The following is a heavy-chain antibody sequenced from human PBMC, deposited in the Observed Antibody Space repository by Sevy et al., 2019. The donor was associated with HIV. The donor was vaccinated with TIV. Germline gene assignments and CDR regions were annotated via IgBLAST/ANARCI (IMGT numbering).Heavy chain of an antibody. CDR1: GFTFSSYW. D-gene: IGHD1-20*01. Sequence: GGSLRLSCAASGFTFSSYWMRWVRQAPGKGLVWVSRINGEGSSTTYADSVKGRFTISRDNAKNTLYLQMNSLRAEDTAVYYCARARGITGTTGFDYWGQGTLVTVSS. CDR3: ARARGITGTTGFDY. V-gene: IGHV3-74*01. CDR2: INGEGSST. J-gene: IGHJ4*02.